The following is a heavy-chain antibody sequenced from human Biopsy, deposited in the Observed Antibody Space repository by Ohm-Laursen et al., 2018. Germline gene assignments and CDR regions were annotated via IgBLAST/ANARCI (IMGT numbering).Heavy chain of an antibody. J-gene: IGHJ5*02. D-gene: IGHD3-22*01. CDR3: ARGDYFDSNGYFWSDP. CDR1: GGSISNNNYY. V-gene: IGHV4-39*07. Sequence: SETLSLTCTVSGGSISNNNYYWGWIRQPPGKGLEWIGSIFYRGSTHYKPSLKSRVNISVDTSKNQFSLKPNSVTAADTAVYYCARGDYFDSNGYFWSDPWGQGTLVTVSS. CDR2: IFYRGST.